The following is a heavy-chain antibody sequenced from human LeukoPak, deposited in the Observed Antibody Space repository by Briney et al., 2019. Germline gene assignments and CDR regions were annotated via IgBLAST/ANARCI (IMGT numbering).Heavy chain of an antibody. CDR2: IYSSGST. CDR1: RGSISSSSNY. V-gene: IGHV4-39*06. Sequence: SETLSLTCTVSRGSISSSSNYWGWIRKRPGGGLEWIGNIYSSGSTHYRPSLKRRVTISADRSNIQVPLKLGSVTAADTAVYYGARGYINGVNREVWLDPWGQGTLVSVSS. CDR3: ARGYINGVNREVWLDP. J-gene: IGHJ5*02. D-gene: IGHD2-8*01.